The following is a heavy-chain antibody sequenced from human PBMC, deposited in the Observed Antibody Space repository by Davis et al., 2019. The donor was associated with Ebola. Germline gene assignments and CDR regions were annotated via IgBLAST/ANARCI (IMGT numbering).Heavy chain of an antibody. D-gene: IGHD3-16*02. CDR1: ADSISNNDFY. Sequence: MPSETLSLTCSVSADSISNNDFYWNWFRQPPGKTLEWIGWILFSGHTNYNPSLRSRATVSLDSSKKQFSLRLTSVSAADTAVYYCARAPRDYRGPFGWFDAWDQGTLVTVSS. V-gene: IGHV4-30-4*01. J-gene: IGHJ5*02. CDR2: ILFSGHT. CDR3: ARAPRDYRGPFGWFDA.